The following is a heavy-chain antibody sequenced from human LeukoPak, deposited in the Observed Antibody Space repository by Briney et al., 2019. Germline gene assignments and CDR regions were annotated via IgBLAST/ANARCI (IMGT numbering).Heavy chain of an antibody. CDR3: TKDVGVILFDY. J-gene: IGHJ4*02. V-gene: IGHV3-23*01. CDR1: GFTFSDYA. Sequence: PGGSLRLSCAASGFTFSDYAMSWVRQAPGKGLEWVSTISNSGGSTHYADSLKGRFTISRDNSKSTLYLQMNSLRAEDTAKYYCTKDVGVILFDYWGQGTLVTVSS. D-gene: IGHD3-16*01. CDR2: ISNSGGST.